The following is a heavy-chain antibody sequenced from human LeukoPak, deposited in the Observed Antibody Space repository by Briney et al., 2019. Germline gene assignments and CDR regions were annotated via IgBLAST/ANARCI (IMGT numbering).Heavy chain of an antibody. Sequence: SETLSLTCTVSGVSISGYSLTWIRQPPGQGLEWIGYFHNSRTTSYNPSLTARVTISVYTAMDQLSLKLNSVPAADTAVYYCARGHLGLSPWGQGTLVTVSS. CDR2: FHNSRTT. V-gene: IGHV4-59*01. D-gene: IGHD3-10*01. CDR3: ARGHLGLSP. CDR1: GVSISGYS. J-gene: IGHJ5*02.